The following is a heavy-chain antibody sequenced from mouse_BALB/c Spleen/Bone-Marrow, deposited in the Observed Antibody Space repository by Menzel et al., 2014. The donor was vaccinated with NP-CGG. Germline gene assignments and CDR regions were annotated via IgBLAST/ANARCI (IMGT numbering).Heavy chain of an antibody. D-gene: IGHD1-1*01. J-gene: IGHJ3*01. CDR3: SRLYYYGNFAY. Sequence: EVKLVESGGGLVQPGGSLKLSCAASGFDFSRYWMSWVRQAPGKGLERIGEINLDSSTIDYTPSLKDKFIISRDNAKNTLYLQMSKVRSEDTALYYCSRLYYYGNFAYWGQGTLVTVSA. CDR1: GFDFSRYW. CDR2: INLDSSTI. V-gene: IGHV4-1*02.